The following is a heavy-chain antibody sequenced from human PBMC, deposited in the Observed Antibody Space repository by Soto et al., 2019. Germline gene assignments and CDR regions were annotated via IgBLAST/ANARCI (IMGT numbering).Heavy chain of an antibody. J-gene: IGHJ5*02. V-gene: IGHV3-21*01. Sequence: PGGSLRLSCAASGLTFRSFTMNWVRQAPGKGLEWVSTISSNSAYIYYTDALRGRFTISRDNAKNSLHLQMNSLRAEDTAVYYCTRDASRDSSARGWFDPWGPGTLVTAPQ. CDR2: ISSNSAYI. D-gene: IGHD6-13*01. CDR1: GLTFRSFT. CDR3: TRDASRDSSARGWFDP.